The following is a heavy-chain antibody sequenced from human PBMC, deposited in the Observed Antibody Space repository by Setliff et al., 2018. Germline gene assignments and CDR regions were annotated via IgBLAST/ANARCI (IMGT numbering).Heavy chain of an antibody. CDR2: INPHGSEK. D-gene: IGHD7-27*01. J-gene: IGHJ6*03. Sequence: PGGSLRLSCTASGLSYINDWVSWVRQAPGKGLEWLASINPHGSEKYYADSVKGRFTISRDNAKNSLSLQMNSLRTEDTAVYFCASIDWGENFYNMDVWGKGTTVTVSS. CDR1: GLSYINDW. CDR3: ASIDWGENFYNMDV. V-gene: IGHV3-7*01.